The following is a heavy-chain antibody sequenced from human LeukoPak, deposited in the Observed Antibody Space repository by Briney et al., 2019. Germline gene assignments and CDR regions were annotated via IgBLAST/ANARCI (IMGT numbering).Heavy chain of an antibody. D-gene: IGHD6-13*01. CDR1: GFTFSSYL. V-gene: IGHV3-7*01. Sequence: GGSLRLSCVVSGFTFSSYLMSWVRQAPGKGLEWVANIKHDGSEKFYMDSVKGRFTISRDNAKNSVYLQVSSLRAEDTAVYYCARAQAAAIDYWGQGTLVTVSS. J-gene: IGHJ4*02. CDR2: IKHDGSEK. CDR3: ARAQAAAIDY.